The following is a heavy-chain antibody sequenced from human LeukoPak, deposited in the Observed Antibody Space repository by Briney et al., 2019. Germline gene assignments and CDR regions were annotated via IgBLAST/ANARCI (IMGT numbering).Heavy chain of an antibody. D-gene: IGHD3-10*01. J-gene: IGHJ5*02. Sequence: SETLSLTCAVYGGSFSGYSWSWIRQPPGKGLEWIGEINHSGSTNYNPSLMSRVTISVDTSKNQFSLRLSSVTAADTAVYYCARGVRGISEFDPWGQGTLVTVSS. V-gene: IGHV4-34*01. CDR2: INHSGST. CDR3: ARGVRGISEFDP. CDR1: GGSFSGYS.